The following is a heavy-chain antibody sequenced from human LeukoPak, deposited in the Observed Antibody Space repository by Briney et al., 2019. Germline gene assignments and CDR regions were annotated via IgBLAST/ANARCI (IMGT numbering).Heavy chain of an antibody. CDR3: AGDQWDSSGWFDY. D-gene: IGHD6-19*01. J-gene: IGHJ4*02. V-gene: IGHV1-2*02. Sequence: GASVKVSCKASGYTFTGYYMHWVRQAPGQGLEWMGWINPNSGGTNYAQKFQGRVTMTRDTSISTAYMELSRLRSDDTAVYYCAGDQWDSSGWFDYWGQGTLVTVSS. CDR2: INPNSGGT. CDR1: GYTFTGYY.